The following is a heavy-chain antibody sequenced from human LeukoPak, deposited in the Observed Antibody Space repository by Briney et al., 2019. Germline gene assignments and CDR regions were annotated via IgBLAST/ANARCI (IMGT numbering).Heavy chain of an antibody. CDR3: AKEYAKEGIAAAGIDY. J-gene: IGHJ4*02. CDR1: GFTFSSYA. CDR2: ISYDGSNK. D-gene: IGHD6-13*01. Sequence: GGSLRLSCVASGFTFSSYAMHWVRQAPGKGLEWVAVISYDGSNKYYADSVKGRFTISRDNSKNTLYLQMNSLRAEDTAVYYCAKEYAKEGIAAAGIDYWGQGTLVTVSS. V-gene: IGHV3-30-3*01.